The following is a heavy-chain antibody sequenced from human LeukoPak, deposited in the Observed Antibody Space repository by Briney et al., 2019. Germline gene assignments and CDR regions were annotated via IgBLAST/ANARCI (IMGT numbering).Heavy chain of an antibody. Sequence: GAAVKVSCKGSGGTFSSHALSWVRQAPGQGLEWMGTIIPIFGTTNSAQKFQGRVTMTADASTSTAYMDLRSLRSDDTAVYYCARALGVANNDPFDVWGQGTKVTVSS. D-gene: IGHD5-12*01. CDR2: IIPIFGTT. V-gene: IGHV1-69*13. CDR3: ARALGVANNDPFDV. CDR1: GGTFSSHA. J-gene: IGHJ3*01.